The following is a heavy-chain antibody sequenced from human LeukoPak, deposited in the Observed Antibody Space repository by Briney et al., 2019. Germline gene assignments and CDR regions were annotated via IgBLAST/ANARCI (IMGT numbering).Heavy chain of an antibody. CDR3: ARQSYGGAYYFFGY. CDR1: SGSFSGYY. CDR2: IFYSGST. J-gene: IGHJ4*02. D-gene: IGHD1-26*01. Sequence: PSETLSLTCTVSSGSFSGYYWTWIRQPPGKGLEWIGNIFYSGSTNYNPPLKSRVTISLDTSKKQFSLKLTSVTAADTAVYYCARQSYGGAYYFFGYWGKGTLVAVSS. V-gene: IGHV4-59*08.